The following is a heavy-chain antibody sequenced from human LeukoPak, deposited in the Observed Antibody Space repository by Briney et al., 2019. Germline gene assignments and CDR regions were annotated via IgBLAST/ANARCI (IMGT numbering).Heavy chain of an antibody. CDR1: GGSISSSSFY. V-gene: IGHV4-39*01. CDR2: IYYSGST. D-gene: IGHD3-22*01. Sequence: PSETLSLTCTVSGGSISSSSFYWGWIRQPPGKGLEWIGNIYYSGSTYSNPSLKSRVTISVDTSKNQFSLKLSSMTAADTAVYYCARLSGYSSGHYYSDYWGQGTLVTVSS. CDR3: ARLSGYSSGHYYSDY. J-gene: IGHJ4*02.